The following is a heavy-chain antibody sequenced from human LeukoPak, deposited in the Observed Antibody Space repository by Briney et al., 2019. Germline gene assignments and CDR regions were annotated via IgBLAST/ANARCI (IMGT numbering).Heavy chain of an antibody. Sequence: GGSLRLSCTASGFTFGDYAMSWFRQAPGKGLEWVGFIRSKAYGGTTEYAASVKGRFTISRDVSKSIAYLQMNSLKTEDTAVYYCTREDIVVVPAASSAFDIWGQGTMVTVSS. CDR3: TREDIVVVPAASSAFDI. CDR1: GFTFGDYA. V-gene: IGHV3-49*03. D-gene: IGHD2-2*01. CDR2: IRSKAYGGTT. J-gene: IGHJ3*02.